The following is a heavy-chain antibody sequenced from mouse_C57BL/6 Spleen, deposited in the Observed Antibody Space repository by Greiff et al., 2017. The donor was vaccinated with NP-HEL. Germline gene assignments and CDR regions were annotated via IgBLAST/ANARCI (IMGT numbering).Heavy chain of an antibody. CDR3: ARDSSGYFNY. D-gene: IGHD3-2*02. CDR1: GYTFTSYT. CDR2: INPSSGYT. J-gene: IGHJ2*01. Sequence: VQLQESGAELARPGASVKMSCKASGYTFTSYTMHWVKQRPGQGLEWIGYINPSSGYTKYNQKFKDKATLTADKSSSTAYMQLSSLTSEDSAVYYCARDSSGYFNYWGQGTTLTVSS. V-gene: IGHV1-4*01.